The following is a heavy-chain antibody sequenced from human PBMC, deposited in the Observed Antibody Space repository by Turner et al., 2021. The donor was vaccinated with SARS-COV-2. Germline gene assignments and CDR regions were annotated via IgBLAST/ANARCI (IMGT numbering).Heavy chain of an antibody. CDR1: GFTFDDYA. D-gene: IGHD3-10*01. Sequence: GLVQPGRSLRLSCAASGFTFDDYAMHWVRQAPGKGLEWVSGISWNSGNIGYADSVKGRFTISRDNSKNTLYLQMNSLRAEDTAVYYCARDLFQDYGSGSYRLDYWGQGTLVTVSS. CDR2: ISWNSGNI. CDR3: ARDLFQDYGSGSYRLDY. V-gene: IGHV3-9*01. J-gene: IGHJ4*02.